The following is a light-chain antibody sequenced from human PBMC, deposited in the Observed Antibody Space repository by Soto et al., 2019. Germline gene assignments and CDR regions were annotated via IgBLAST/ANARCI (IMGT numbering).Light chain of an antibody. CDR2: DVS. V-gene: IGLV2-14*01. Sequence: QSALTQPASVSGSPGQSITISCTGTSGDVGGYNYVSWYQQHPGKAPKLMIYDVSNRPSGVSNRFSGSKSGNTASLTISGLRAEDEADYYCSSYTTSSTLVFGGGTKVTVL. CDR1: SGDVGGYNY. CDR3: SSYTTSSTLV. J-gene: IGLJ2*01.